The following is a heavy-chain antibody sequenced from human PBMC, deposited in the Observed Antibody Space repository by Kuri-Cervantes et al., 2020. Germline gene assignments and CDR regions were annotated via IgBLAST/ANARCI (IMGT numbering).Heavy chain of an antibody. Sequence: GETLKISCAASGFTFSSYAMHWVRQAPGKGLEWVAVISYDGSNKYYADSVKGRFTISRDNSKNTLYLQMNSLRAEDTAVYYCARVEPRYGDFFDYWGQGTLVTVSS. J-gene: IGHJ4*02. CDR3: ARVEPRYGDFFDY. CDR1: GFTFSSYA. CDR2: ISYDGSNK. V-gene: IGHV3-30*07. D-gene: IGHD4-17*01.